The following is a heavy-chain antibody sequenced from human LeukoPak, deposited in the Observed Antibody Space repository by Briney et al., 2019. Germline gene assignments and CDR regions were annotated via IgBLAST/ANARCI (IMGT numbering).Heavy chain of an antibody. J-gene: IGHJ4*02. V-gene: IGHV4-59*01. Sequence: ASETLSLTCTVSGGSISSYYWSWIRQSPGKGLEWIGYIYYSGSTNYNPSLKSRVTISVDTSKNQFSLKLSSVTAADTAVYYCARGLATVVDFDYWGQGTLVTVSS. CDR2: IYYSGST. CDR1: GGSISSYY. CDR3: ARGLATVVDFDY. D-gene: IGHD4-23*01.